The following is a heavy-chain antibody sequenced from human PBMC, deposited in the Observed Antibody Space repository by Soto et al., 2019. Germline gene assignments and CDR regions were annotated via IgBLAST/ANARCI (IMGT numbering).Heavy chain of an antibody. D-gene: IGHD5-12*01. CDR1: GSSVFSSGHS. CDR3: ARDLIVAGTSSHQYNWFDP. CDR2: IYCIGSN. V-gene: IGHV4-61*08. J-gene: IGHJ5*02. Sequence: SEPLSLTCTVSGSSVFSSGHSWSWIRQPPGKGLEWIGYIYCIGSNNYNPSLKSRDTISKDTSKHQVSLKLRSVTAADTSVYYCARDLIVAGTSSHQYNWFDPWGQGTLVTVS.